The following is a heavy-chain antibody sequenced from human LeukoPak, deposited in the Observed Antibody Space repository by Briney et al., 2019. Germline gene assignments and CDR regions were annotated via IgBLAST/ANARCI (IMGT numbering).Heavy chain of an antibody. Sequence: GGSLRLSCAASGFTFSSYSMNWVRQAPGKGLEWVSYISSSSSTIYYADSVKGRFTISRDNAKNSLYLQMTSLRDEDTAVYYCARAYGGNSDYWGQGTLVTVSS. V-gene: IGHV3-48*02. J-gene: IGHJ4*02. D-gene: IGHD4-23*01. CDR2: ISSSSSTI. CDR1: GFTFSSYS. CDR3: ARAYGGNSDY.